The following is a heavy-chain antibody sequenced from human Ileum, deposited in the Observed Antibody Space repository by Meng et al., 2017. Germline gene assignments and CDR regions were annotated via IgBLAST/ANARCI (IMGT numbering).Heavy chain of an antibody. V-gene: IGHV6-1*01. Sequence: LRLSCAISGDSVSGNRALWHWVRQSPSRGLEWLGHTYYRSQWQSHYGASVKSRISIYADTSRNQFSLILNSVTPEDTAVYYCASWYGESWGQGTLVTVSS. D-gene: IGHD3-10*01. CDR1: GDSVSGNRAL. CDR3: ASWYGES. J-gene: IGHJ4*02. CDR2: TYYRSQWQS.